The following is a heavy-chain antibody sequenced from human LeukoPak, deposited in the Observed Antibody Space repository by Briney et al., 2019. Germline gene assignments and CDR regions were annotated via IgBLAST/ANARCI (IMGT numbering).Heavy chain of an antibody. CDR1: GFIFTDYP. V-gene: IGHV3-30-3*01. CDR3: AKMERSSGWSIGV. CDR2: MSIDGNTK. D-gene: IGHD6-19*01. J-gene: IGHJ4*02. Sequence: GGSLRLSCAASGFIFTDYPIHWVRQTPDKGLECVALMSIDGNTKYYANSVRGRFTVSRDNSKNTVYLQMSSLRVEDTAVYYCAKMERSSGWSIGVWGQGTLVTVSS.